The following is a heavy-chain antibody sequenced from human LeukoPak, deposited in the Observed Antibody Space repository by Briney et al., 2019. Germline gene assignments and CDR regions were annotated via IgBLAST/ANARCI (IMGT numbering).Heavy chain of an antibody. Sequence: SETLSLTCTVSGGSISSYYWSWIQQPPGKGLEWIGYTYYSGSTNYNPSLKSRVTISVDTSKNQFSLKLSSVTAADTAVYYCARGDILTGSYYFGYWGQGTLVTVSS. V-gene: IGHV4-59*01. CDR2: TYYSGST. CDR3: ARGDILTGSYYFGY. J-gene: IGHJ4*02. D-gene: IGHD3-9*01. CDR1: GGSISSYY.